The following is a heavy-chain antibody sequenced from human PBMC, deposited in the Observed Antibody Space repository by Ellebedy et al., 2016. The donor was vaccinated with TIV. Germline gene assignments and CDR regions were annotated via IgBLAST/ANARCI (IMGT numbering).Heavy chain of an antibody. CDR1: DYTFTSYA. V-gene: IGHV1-18*01. CDR3: ATGAGVYYDSSGYPDAFDI. J-gene: IGHJ3*02. CDR2: IKPSDGKT. Sequence: AASVKVSCKVFDYTFTSYAISWARQAPGEGLEWLGWIKPSDGKTKIAQSLQGRLTMTTDTSTTTVYMELRSLRSEDTAVYYCATGAGVYYDSSGYPDAFDIWGQGTMVTVSS. D-gene: IGHD3-22*01.